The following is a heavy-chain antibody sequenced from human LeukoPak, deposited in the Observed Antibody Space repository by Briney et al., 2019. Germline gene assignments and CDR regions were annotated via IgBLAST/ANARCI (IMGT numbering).Heavy chain of an antibody. CDR1: GGSISPYF. CDR3: ARDDYRGVTNFDP. J-gene: IGHJ5*02. D-gene: IGHD3-10*01. Sequence: SETLSLTCTVSGGSISPYFWSWIRQPPGKGLEWIGYISYTGSTNYNPSLKRRVTISVDTSKNQFSLQLTSVTAADTAVYYCARDDYRGVTNFDPWGQGTLVTVSS. CDR2: ISYTGST. V-gene: IGHV4-59*01.